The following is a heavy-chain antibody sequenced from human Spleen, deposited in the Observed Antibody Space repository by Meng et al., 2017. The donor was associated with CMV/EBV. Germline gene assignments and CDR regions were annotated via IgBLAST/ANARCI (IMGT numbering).Heavy chain of an antibody. V-gene: IGHV3-23*01. CDR2: FSGSGDTT. CDR1: GFTFSNYA. Sequence: GESLTISCAASGFTFSNYAMSWVRQAPGKGLERVSVFSGSGDTTYYADSVKGRFTISRDNSKTMLYLQMNSLRVEDTAVYYCAKDVGQRGRYFGYWGQGTLVTVSS. CDR3: AKDVGQRGRYFGY. J-gene: IGHJ4*02. D-gene: IGHD1-26*01.